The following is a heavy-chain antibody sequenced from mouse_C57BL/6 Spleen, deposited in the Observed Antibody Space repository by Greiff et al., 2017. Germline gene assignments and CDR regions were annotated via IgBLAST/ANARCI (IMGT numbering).Heavy chain of an antibody. Sequence: LKQSGPELVKPGDSVKISCKASGYSFTGYFMNWVMQSHGKSLEWIGRINPYNGDTFYNQKFKGKATLTVDKSSSTAHMELRSLTSEDSAVYYCARSIYYGNYDYAMDYWGQGTSVTVSS. V-gene: IGHV1-20*01. CDR3: ARSIYYGNYDYAMDY. CDR1: GYSFTGYF. CDR2: INPYNGDT. J-gene: IGHJ4*01. D-gene: IGHD2-1*01.